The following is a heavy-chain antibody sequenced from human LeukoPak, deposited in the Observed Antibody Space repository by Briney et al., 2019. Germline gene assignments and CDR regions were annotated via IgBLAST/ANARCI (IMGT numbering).Heavy chain of an antibody. CDR3: AKEYGYTYGEFDY. CDR2: ISYDGSNK. CDR1: EFTFSGYA. D-gene: IGHD5-18*01. J-gene: IGHJ4*02. Sequence: GRSLRLSCAASEFTFSGYAMHWVRQAPGKGLEWVAIISYDGSNKYYADSVKGRFNISRDNSKHTLYLQMNSLRAEDTAVYYCAKEYGYTYGEFDYWGQGTLVTVSS. V-gene: IGHV3-30*04.